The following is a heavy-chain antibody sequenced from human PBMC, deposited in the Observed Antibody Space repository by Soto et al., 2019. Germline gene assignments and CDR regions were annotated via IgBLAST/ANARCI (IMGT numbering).Heavy chain of an antibody. D-gene: IGHD5-18*01. CDR2: IIPIFGTA. J-gene: IGHJ4*02. CDR1: VGTFSSYA. CDR3: ATLGGRAMVKIDS. V-gene: IGHV1-69*06. Sequence: QVQLVQSGAEVKKPGSSVKVSCKASVGTFSSYAISWVRQAPGQGLGWMGGIIPIFGTANYAQKFQGRVTITADKSTSPAYMELRSLRSEETAVYYCATLGGRAMVKIDSWRQGALVTVSS.